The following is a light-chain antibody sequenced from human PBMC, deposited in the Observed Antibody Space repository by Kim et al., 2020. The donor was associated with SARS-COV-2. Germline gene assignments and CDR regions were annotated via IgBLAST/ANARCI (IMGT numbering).Light chain of an antibody. Sequence: QRVTIPCSGSRSNIGSNYVYWYQQLPGAAPKLLIYENYQRPSGVPDRFSGSKSGTSASLAISGLRSEDEADYYCAAWDDSLSVHYVFGTGTKVTVL. CDR1: RSNIGSNY. CDR2: ENY. J-gene: IGLJ1*01. V-gene: IGLV1-47*01. CDR3: AAWDDSLSVHYV.